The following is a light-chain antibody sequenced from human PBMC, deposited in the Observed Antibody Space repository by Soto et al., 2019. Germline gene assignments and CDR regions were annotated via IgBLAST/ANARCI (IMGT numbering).Light chain of an antibody. CDR2: DAS. J-gene: IGKJ5*01. Sequence: DIQMTQSPSSLSASEGDRVTIFCRASQTINTFLSWHQQKPGKAPKLLIYDASTLQSGVPSRFSGSGSGTDFTLTISSLQPEDFATYYCQQSYSAPPITFGQGTRLEIK. V-gene: IGKV1-39*01. CDR1: QTINTF. CDR3: QQSYSAPPIT.